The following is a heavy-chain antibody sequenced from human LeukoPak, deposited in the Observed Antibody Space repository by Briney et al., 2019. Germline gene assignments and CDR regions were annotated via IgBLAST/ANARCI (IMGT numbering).Heavy chain of an antibody. CDR1: GGSISSRSYY. CDR3: ARHGVRGLDV. V-gene: IGHV4-39*01. Sequence: PSETLSLTCTVSGGSISSRSYYWGWIRQPPGKGLEWIGSIFYSGSTYYNPSLKSRVTISVDTSKNQFSLKLSSVTAADTAVYYCARHGVRGLDVWGQGTTVTVSS. D-gene: IGHD3-10*01. J-gene: IGHJ6*02. CDR2: IFYSGST.